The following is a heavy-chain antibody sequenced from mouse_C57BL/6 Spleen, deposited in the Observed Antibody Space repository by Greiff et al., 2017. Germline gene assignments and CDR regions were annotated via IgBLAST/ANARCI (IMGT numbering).Heavy chain of an antibody. V-gene: IGHV1-66*01. Sequence: VQRVESGPELVKPGASVKISCKASGYSFTSYYIHWVKQRPGQGLEWIGWIYPGSGNTKYNEKFKGKATLTADTSSSTAYMQLSSLTSEDSAVYYWARENYGSSRYAMDYWGQGTSVTVSS. CDR3: ARENYGSSRYAMDY. CDR1: GYSFTSYY. D-gene: IGHD1-1*01. CDR2: IYPGSGNT. J-gene: IGHJ4*01.